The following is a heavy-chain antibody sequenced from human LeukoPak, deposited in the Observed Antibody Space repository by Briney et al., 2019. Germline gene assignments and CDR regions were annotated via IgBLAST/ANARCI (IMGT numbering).Heavy chain of an antibody. CDR1: GFTFSNAW. V-gene: IGHV3-49*04. D-gene: IGHD6-13*01. J-gene: IGHJ4*02. Sequence: PGGSLRLSCAASGFTFSNAWMSWVRQAPGKGLEWVGFIRSKSYGATAEYAASVKGRFTISRDDSKSIAYLQMNTLQTEDTAVYYCKSAGTYSWGQGTLVTVSS. CDR3: KSAGTYS. CDR2: IRSKSYGATA.